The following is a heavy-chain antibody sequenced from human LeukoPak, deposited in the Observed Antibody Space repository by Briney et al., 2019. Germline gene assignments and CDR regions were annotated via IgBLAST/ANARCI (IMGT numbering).Heavy chain of an antibody. Sequence: ASVKVSCKASGYTFTSYDINWVRQATGQGLEWMGWMNPNSGNTGYAQKFQGRVTMTRNTSISTAYMELSSLRSEDTAVYYCARVAKNCSGASCYRNRKNTRRDYFDYWGQGTLVTVSS. CDR2: MNPNSGNT. CDR1: GYTFTSYD. J-gene: IGHJ4*02. CDR3: ARVAKNCSGASCYRNRKNTRRDYFDY. V-gene: IGHV1-8*01. D-gene: IGHD2-15*01.